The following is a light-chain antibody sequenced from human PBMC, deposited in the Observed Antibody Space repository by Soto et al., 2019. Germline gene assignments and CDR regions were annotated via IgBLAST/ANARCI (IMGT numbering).Light chain of an antibody. CDR2: GNS. Sequence: QSVLTQPPSVSGAPGQRVTISCTGSSSNIGAGYDVHWYQQLPGTAPKLLIYGNSNRPSGVPDRFSGSKSGTSASLAITGLQAEDEADYYCQSYDSSLSALFGGGTKVHRP. CDR1: SSNIGAGYD. J-gene: IGLJ3*02. V-gene: IGLV1-40*01. CDR3: QSYDSSLSAL.